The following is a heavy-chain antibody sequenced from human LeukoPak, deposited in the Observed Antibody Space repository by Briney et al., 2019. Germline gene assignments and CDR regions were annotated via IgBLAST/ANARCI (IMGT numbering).Heavy chain of an antibody. J-gene: IGHJ5*02. CDR2: INHSGST. V-gene: IGHV4-34*01. CDR3: ARSTRIYCSGGSCYGNWFDP. CDR1: GGSFSGYY. Sequence: SETLSPTCAVYGGSFSGYYWSWIRQPPGKGLEWIGEINHSGSTNYNPSLKSRVTISVDTSKNQFSLKLSSVTAADTAVYYCARSTRIYCSGGSCYGNWFDPWGQGTLVTVSS. D-gene: IGHD2-15*01.